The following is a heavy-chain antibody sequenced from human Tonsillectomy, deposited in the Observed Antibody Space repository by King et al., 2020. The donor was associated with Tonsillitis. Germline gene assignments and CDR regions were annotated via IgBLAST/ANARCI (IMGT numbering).Heavy chain of an antibody. CDR1: GGTFSSYA. V-gene: IGHV1-69*06. CDR3: ASSRIVGAPDYYMDV. CDR2: IIPIFGTA. J-gene: IGHJ6*03. Sequence: QLVQSGAEVKKPGSSVKVSCKASGGTFSSYAISWVRQAPGQGLEWMGGIIPIFGTANYAQKFQGRVTINADKSTSTAYMELSSLRSEDTAGDYCASSRIVGAPDYYMDVWGKGTTVTVSS. D-gene: IGHD1-26*01.